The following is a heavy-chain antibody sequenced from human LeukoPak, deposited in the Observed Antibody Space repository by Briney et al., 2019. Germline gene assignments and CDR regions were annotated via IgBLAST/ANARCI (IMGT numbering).Heavy chain of an antibody. D-gene: IGHD6-19*01. J-gene: IGHJ1*01. CDR3: ARDKVGSGWLIH. V-gene: IGHV3-23*01. CDR2: ISGSGGGT. CDR1: GFTFSSYV. Sequence: PGGSLRLSCAASGFTFSSYVMNWVRQAPGKGLEWVSAISGSGGGTYYRDSVKGRFTISRDNSKNTLSLQMNSLRAEDTAVYYCARDKVGSGWLIHWGQGTLVTVSS.